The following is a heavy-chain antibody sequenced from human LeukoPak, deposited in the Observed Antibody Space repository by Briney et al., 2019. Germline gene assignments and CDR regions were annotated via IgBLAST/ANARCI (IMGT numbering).Heavy chain of an antibody. CDR1: GGSISSSNW. V-gene: IGHV4-4*02. J-gene: IGHJ4*02. Sequence: KASETLSLTCAVSGGSISSSNWWSWVRQPPGKGLEWIGEIYHSGSTNYNPSLKSRVTISVGKSKNQFSLRLNSVTAADTAVYYCARDLRYYYDSSGYSDYFDYWGQGTLVTVSS. CDR2: IYHSGST. CDR3: ARDLRYYYDSSGYSDYFDY. D-gene: IGHD3-22*01.